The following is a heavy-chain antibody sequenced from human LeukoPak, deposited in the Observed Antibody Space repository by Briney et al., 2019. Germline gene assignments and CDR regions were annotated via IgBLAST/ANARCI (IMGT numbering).Heavy chain of an antibody. D-gene: IGHD3-22*01. Sequence: ASVKVSCKAFGYTFTGYYMHWVRQAPGQGLEWMGWINPNSGGTNYAQKFQGRVTMTRDTSISTAYVELSRLTSDDTAVYYCVPSGHYQYYFDYWGQGTPVTVSS. CDR2: INPNSGGT. V-gene: IGHV1-2*02. CDR3: VPSGHYQYYFDY. CDR1: GYTFTGYY. J-gene: IGHJ4*02.